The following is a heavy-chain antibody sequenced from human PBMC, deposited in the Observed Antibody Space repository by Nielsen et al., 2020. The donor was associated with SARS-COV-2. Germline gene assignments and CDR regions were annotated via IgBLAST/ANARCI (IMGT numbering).Heavy chain of an antibody. V-gene: IGHV4-34*01. CDR2: INHSGST. CDR3: ARRPRRYCSSTSCYTVSHYFDY. D-gene: IGHD2-2*02. Sequence: SETLSLTCAVYGGSFSGYYWSWIRQPPGKGLEWIGEINHSGSTNYNPSLKSRVTISVDTSKNQFSLKLSSVTAADTAVYYCARRPRRYCSSTSCYTVSHYFDYWGQGTLVTVS. J-gene: IGHJ4*02. CDR1: GGSFSGYY.